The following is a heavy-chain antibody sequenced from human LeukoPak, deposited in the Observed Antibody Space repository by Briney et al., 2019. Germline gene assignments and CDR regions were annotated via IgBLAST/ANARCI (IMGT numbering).Heavy chain of an antibody. CDR1: GFNFSNYA. J-gene: IGHJ4*02. D-gene: IGHD3-16*01. CDR2: TSYDGSNE. V-gene: IGHV3-30*04. Sequence: PGGSLRLSCAASGFNFSNYAMLWARQAPGKGLEWVAVTSYDGSNEYYADSVKGRFTISRVNSKNTLYLQMSSLRTEDSALYYCARGGPPDYWGQGTLVTVSS. CDR3: ARGGPPDY.